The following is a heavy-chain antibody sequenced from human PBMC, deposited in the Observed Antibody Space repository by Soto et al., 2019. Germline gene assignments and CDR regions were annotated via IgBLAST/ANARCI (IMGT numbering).Heavy chain of an antibody. J-gene: IGHJ1*01. D-gene: IGHD3-3*02. Sequence: GGSLRLSCVVSGFSFDIYGMNWVRQAPGKGLEWISFISSTSSSINYADSMKGRFTVSRDNAKNSLYLYMNSLRAEDTAVSFCARAPFYFWGRGTLVTVSS. CDR2: ISSTSSSI. CDR3: ARAPFYF. CDR1: GFSFDIYG. V-gene: IGHV3-21*01.